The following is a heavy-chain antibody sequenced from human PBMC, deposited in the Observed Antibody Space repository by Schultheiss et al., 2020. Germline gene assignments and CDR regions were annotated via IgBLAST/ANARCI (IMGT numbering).Heavy chain of an antibody. J-gene: IGHJ4*02. CDR1: GGSISSSY. V-gene: IGHV4-59*01. D-gene: IGHD2-15*01. CDR3: TRLGLGYCSGGSCYSTLIDY. CDR2: IYYSGST. Sequence: SETLSLTCTVSGGSISSSYWSWIRQPPGKGLEWIGYIYYSGSTNYNPSLKSRVTVSVDTSKKQFSLKLTSVTAADTAVYYCTRLGLGYCSGGSCYSTLIDYWGQGTLVTVSS.